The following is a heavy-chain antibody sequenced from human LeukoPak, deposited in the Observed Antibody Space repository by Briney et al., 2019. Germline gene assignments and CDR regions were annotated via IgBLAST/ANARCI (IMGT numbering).Heavy chain of an antibody. D-gene: IGHD1-1*01. CDR1: GFTFSSHW. Sequence: PGGSLRLSCAASGFTFSSHWMSWVRQAPGKGLEWVANIKQDGSEKYYVNSVKGRFTISRDNAKNSLYLQMNSLRAEDTAVYYCARDVTGRTPFDYWGQGTLVTVSS. J-gene: IGHJ4*02. CDR3: ARDVTGRTPFDY. CDR2: IKQDGSEK. V-gene: IGHV3-7*01.